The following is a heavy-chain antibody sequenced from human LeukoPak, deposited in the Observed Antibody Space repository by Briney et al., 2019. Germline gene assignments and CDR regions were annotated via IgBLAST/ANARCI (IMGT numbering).Heavy chain of an antibody. CDR2: IKSKTDGGTT. CDR3: TTDLTQKYSSSSFYYYYYYMDV. Sequence: PGGSLRLSCAASGFTFSNAWMSWVRQAPGKGLEWVGRIKSKTDGGTTDYAAPVKGRFTISRDDSKNTLYLQMNSLKTEDTAVYSCTTDLTQKYSSSSFYYYYYYMDVWGKGTTVTVSS. CDR1: GFTFSNAW. D-gene: IGHD6-6*01. J-gene: IGHJ6*03. V-gene: IGHV3-15*01.